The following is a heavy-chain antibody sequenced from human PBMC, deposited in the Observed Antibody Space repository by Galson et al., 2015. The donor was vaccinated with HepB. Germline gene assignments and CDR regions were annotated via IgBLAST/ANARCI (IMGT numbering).Heavy chain of an antibody. CDR2: IYPGDSDT. CDR1: GFSFTSYW. V-gene: IGHV5-51*03. D-gene: IGHD3-22*01. CDR3: ARERYPGNYYDSSGSTFDY. Sequence: QSGAEVKKPGESLKISCKVSGFSFTSYWIGWVRQMPGKGLEWMGIIYPGDSDTRYNPSFQGQVTISADKSISTAYLQWSSLKASDTAVYYCARERYPGNYYDSSGSTFDYWGQGTLVTVSS. J-gene: IGHJ4*02.